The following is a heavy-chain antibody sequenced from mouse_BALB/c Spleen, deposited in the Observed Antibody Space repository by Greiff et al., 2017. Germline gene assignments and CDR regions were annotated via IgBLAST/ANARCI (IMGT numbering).Heavy chain of an antibody. V-gene: IGHV14-3*02. Sequence: EVQLQESGAELVKPGASVKLSCTASGFNIKDTYMHWVKQRPEQGLEWIGRIDPANGNTKYDPKFQGKATITADTSSNTAYLQLSSLTSEDTAVYYCAVYYYGSSYGAMDYWGQGTSVTVSS. CDR3: AVYYYGSSYGAMDY. CDR2: IDPANGNT. CDR1: GFNIKDTY. D-gene: IGHD1-1*01. J-gene: IGHJ4*01.